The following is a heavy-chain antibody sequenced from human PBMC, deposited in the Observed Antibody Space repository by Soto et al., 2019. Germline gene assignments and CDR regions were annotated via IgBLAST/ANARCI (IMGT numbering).Heavy chain of an antibody. V-gene: IGHV3-30*03. CDR3: EADPAY. J-gene: IGHJ4*02. Sequence: QVQLVESGGGVVQPGRSLRLYCAASGFTFSSYDMHWVRQAPGKGLEWVALISYDGGDKHYAHSARGGFTSSRDNSKLYLHMNSLRAEETAEYFCEADPAYWGQGTLVTVSS. CDR2: ISYDGGDK. CDR1: GFTFSSYD.